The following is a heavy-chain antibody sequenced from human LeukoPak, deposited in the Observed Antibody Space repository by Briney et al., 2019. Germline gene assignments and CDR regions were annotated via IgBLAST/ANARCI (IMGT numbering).Heavy chain of an antibody. CDR3: ASDGSYYGSGSYYNPNYFDY. V-gene: IGHV3-23*01. CDR1: GFTFSSYA. J-gene: IGHJ4*02. D-gene: IGHD3-10*01. Sequence: GGSLRLSCAASGFTFSSYAMSWVRQAPGKGLEWVSAISGSGGSTYYADSVKGRFTISRDNSKNTLYLQMNSLRAEDTAVYYCASDGSYYGSGSYYNPNYFDYWGQGTLVTVSS. CDR2: ISGSGGST.